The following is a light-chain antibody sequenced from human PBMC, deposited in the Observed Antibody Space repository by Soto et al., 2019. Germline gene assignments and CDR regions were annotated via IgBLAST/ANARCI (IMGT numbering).Light chain of an antibody. V-gene: IGKV3-11*01. CDR3: QQRDTWPPFT. CDR2: DAS. CDR1: RSINNY. J-gene: IGKJ2*01. Sequence: IVLTQSPATLSLSPGERATLSCRASRSINNYLAWYQQKPGQAPRLLIYDASNRATGIPARFSGSGSGTDFTLTISSLEPEDVAVYYWQQRDTWPPFTFGQGTKLEIK.